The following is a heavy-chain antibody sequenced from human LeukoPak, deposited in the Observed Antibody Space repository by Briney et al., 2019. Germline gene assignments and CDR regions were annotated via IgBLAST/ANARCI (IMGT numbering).Heavy chain of an antibody. D-gene: IGHD4-17*01. Sequence: ASVKVSCRASGYTFTSYDINWVRQATGQGLEWMGWMNPNSGNTGYAQKFQGRVTITRNTSISTAYMELRSLRPDDTAVYYCARAQHGDYPDFWGQGTLVTVSS. J-gene: IGHJ4*02. CDR2: MNPNSGNT. CDR1: GYTFTSYD. CDR3: ARAQHGDYPDF. V-gene: IGHV1-8*03.